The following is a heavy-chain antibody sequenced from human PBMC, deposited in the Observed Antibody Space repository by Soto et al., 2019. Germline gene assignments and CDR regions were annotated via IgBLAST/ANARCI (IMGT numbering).Heavy chain of an antibody. Sequence: QVQLQESGPGLVKPSQTLSLTCNVSGGSISSGGYYWSWIRQHPGKGLEWIGYIYHSGSTYYNPSLQSRVTISVDTSKNQCSLKLSSVTAADTAVYYCAREAAGLGNWFDPWGQGTLVTVSS. J-gene: IGHJ5*02. D-gene: IGHD6-13*01. CDR2: IYHSGST. CDR1: GGSISSGGYY. V-gene: IGHV4-31*03. CDR3: AREAAGLGNWFDP.